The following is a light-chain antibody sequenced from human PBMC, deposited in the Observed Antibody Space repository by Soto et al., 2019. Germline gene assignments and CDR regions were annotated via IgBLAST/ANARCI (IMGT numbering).Light chain of an antibody. CDR1: QTISRW. J-gene: IGKJ5*01. CDR3: HSRA. CDR2: DAS. Sequence: EIQLTQTPSTLSASVRDEVTITCRASQTISRWLAWYQQKPXXAPKLLIYDASTLESGVPSRFSGSGSETEFTLTISRLQPDDFATYFCHSRAFGQGTRLEI. V-gene: IGKV1-5*01.